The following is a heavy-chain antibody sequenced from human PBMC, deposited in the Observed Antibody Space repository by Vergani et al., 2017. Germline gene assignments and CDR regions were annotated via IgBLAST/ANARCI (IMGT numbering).Heavy chain of an antibody. CDR3: ARAAAAGPGRFDP. V-gene: IGHV1-69*02. D-gene: IGHD6-13*01. CDR2: IIPILGIA. Sequence: QVQLVQSGAEVKKPGSSVKVSCKASGGTFSSSTISWVRQAPGQGLEWMGRIIPILGIANYAQKFQGRVTITADKSTSTAYMELSSLRSEDTAVYYCARAAAAGPGRFDPWGQGTLVTVSS. J-gene: IGHJ5*02. CDR1: GGTFSSST.